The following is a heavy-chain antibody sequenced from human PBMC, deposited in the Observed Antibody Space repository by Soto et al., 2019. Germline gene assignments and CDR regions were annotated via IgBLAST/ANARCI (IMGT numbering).Heavy chain of an antibody. J-gene: IGHJ4*02. CDR2: IRSKVNSYAT. CDR3: TRRGTDRWDSGIGY. Sequence: EVQLVESGGGLVQSGSLKLSCAASGFTFSGSSMHWVRQASGKGLEWVGRIRSKVNSYATAYAASVEGRFIISRDDSKNTTYLQMNSLKTEDTAVYYCTRRGTDRWDSGIGYWGQGTLVTVSS. CDR1: GFTFSGSS. V-gene: IGHV3-73*02. D-gene: IGHD1-26*01.